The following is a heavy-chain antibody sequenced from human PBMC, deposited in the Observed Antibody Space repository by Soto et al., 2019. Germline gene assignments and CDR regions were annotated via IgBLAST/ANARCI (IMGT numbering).Heavy chain of an antibody. CDR2: IKEDGREK. J-gene: IGHJ6*02. CDR3: ARPRFRGMDV. CDR1: GFRLSNHF. V-gene: IGHV3-7*03. D-gene: IGHD3-10*01. Sequence: EMQLVESGGGLVQPGGSLRLSCVASGFRLSNHFMNWVRQAPGKGLEWVATIKEDGREKYYVESVEGRFTISRDNAKNSLNLEVSNVRDGDTAVYYCARPRFRGMDVWGQGTTVTVSS.